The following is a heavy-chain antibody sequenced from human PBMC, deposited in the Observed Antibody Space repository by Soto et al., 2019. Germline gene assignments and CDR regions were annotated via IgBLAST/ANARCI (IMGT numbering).Heavy chain of an antibody. D-gene: IGHD3-22*01. J-gene: IGHJ4*02. CDR2: IIPIFGTA. CDR3: ASDAQYYYDSSGYYDY. V-gene: IGHV1-69*01. Sequence: QVQLVQSGAEVKKPGSSVTVSCKASGGTFSSYAISWVRQAPGQGLEWMGGIIPIFGTANYAQKVQGRVTITADESTSTAYMELSSLRSEDTAVYYCASDAQYYYDSSGYYDYWGQGTLVTVSS. CDR1: GGTFSSYA.